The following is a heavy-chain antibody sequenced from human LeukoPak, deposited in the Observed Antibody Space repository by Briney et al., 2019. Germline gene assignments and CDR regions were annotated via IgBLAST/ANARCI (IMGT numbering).Heavy chain of an antibody. CDR2: ISEGGSGT. CDR1: GFTFNTCA. CDR3: AKGVFGVNRAFDY. J-gene: IGHJ4*02. Sequence: GGSLRLSCEASGFTFNTCAMSWVRQAPGKGLEWVSAISEGGSGTYYADSVKGRFTISRDNSKNTLYLQMNSLRIDDTALYYCAKGVFGVNRAFDYWGQGTLVTVSS. V-gene: IGHV3-23*01. D-gene: IGHD3-3*01.